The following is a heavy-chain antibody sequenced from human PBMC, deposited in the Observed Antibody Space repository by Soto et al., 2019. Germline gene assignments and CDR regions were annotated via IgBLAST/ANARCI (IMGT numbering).Heavy chain of an antibody. CDR2: IIPIFGTA. Sequence: QVQLVQSGAEVKKPGSSVKVSCKASGGTFSSYAISWVRQAPGQGLEWMGGIIPIFGTANYAQKFQGRVTITADEATSTAYMELSSLRSEDTAVYYCARDRHLMGGSYYYYGMDVWGQGTTVTVSS. CDR1: GGTFSSYA. D-gene: IGHD1-26*01. CDR3: ARDRHLMGGSYYYYGMDV. V-gene: IGHV1-69*12. J-gene: IGHJ6*02.